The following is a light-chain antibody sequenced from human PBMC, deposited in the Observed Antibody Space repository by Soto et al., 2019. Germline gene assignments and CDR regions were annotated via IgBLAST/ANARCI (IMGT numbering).Light chain of an antibody. CDR2: AAS. CDR1: QSISRS. CDR3: QQSYNRPLYT. V-gene: IGKV1-39*01. Sequence: DIQMTQSPSSLSASVGDRVTITCRASQSISRSLNWYQQKPGKAPKLLIYAASNLQNGVPSRFSSSGSGTDFTLTISSLQPEDFATDSCQQSYNRPLYTFDQGTTLEMK. J-gene: IGKJ2*01.